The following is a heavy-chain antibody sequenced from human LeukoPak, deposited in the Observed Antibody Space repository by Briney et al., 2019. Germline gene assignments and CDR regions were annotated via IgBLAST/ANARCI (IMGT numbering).Heavy chain of an antibody. Sequence: GSLRLSCAASGFTFSSYAMHWVRQAPGKGLEWVAVISYDGSNKYYADSVKGRLTISRDNSKNTLYLQMNSLRAEDTAVYYCAREGSSGWDYWGQGTLVTVSS. J-gene: IGHJ4*02. CDR2: ISYDGSNK. V-gene: IGHV3-30-3*01. D-gene: IGHD6-19*01. CDR1: GFTFSSYA. CDR3: AREGSSGWDY.